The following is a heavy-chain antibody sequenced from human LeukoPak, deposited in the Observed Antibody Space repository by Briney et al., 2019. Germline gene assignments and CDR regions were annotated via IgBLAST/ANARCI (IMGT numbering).Heavy chain of an antibody. J-gene: IGHJ5*02. V-gene: IGHV3-66*01. Sequence: LPGGSLRLSCAASGFTVSSNYMSWVRQAPGKGLEWVSVIYSGGSTYYADSVKGRFTISRDNAKNSLYLQMNSLRAEDTAVYYCAREIVLSYGSGNFDPWGQGTLVTVSS. CDR3: AREIVLSYGSGNFDP. D-gene: IGHD3-10*01. CDR1: GFTVSSNY. CDR2: IYSGGST.